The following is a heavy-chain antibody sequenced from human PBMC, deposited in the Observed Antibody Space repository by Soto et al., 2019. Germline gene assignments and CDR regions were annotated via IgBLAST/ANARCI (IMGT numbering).Heavy chain of an antibody. J-gene: IGHJ6*02. V-gene: IGHV4-59*01. D-gene: IGHD2-2*01. Sequence: SETLSLTCTVSGGSISSYYWSWIRQPPGKGLEWIGYIYYSGSTNYNPSLKSRVTISVDTSKNQFSLKLSSVTAADTAVYYCARGSYCSSTSCYYYYGMDVWGQGTTVTVSS. CDR2: IYYSGST. CDR1: GGSISSYY. CDR3: ARGSYCSSTSCYYYYGMDV.